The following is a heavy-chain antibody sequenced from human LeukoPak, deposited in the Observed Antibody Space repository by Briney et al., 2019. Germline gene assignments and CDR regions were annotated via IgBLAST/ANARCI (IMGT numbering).Heavy chain of an antibody. D-gene: IGHD3-10*01. J-gene: IGHJ3*02. CDR1: GFTFSSSA. CDR3: AKEGLVRGVINAFDI. CDR2: ISGGGSST. Sequence: PGGSLRLSCVASGFTFSSSAMSWVRQAPGKGLEWVSFISGGGSSTDYADSVKGRFTISRDNSKNMLYLQMNSLRAEDTAVYYCAKEGLVRGVINAFDIWGQGTMVTVSS. V-gene: IGHV3-23*01.